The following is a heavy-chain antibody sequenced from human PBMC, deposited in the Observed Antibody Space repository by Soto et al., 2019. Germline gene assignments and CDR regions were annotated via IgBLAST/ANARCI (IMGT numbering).Heavy chain of an antibody. V-gene: IGHV1-69*02. D-gene: IGHD2-21*02. CDR3: ATGVWVTDGGMNYYYYYMDV. J-gene: IGHJ6*03. Sequence: QVQLVQSGAEVQKPGSSLRVSCEASGGTLSSYTFNWVRQAPGQGLEWMGRIIPVLNITNYAQNFKGRVTITAAKTTSTVYMELSSLRSDDSAIYSCATGVWVTDGGMNYYYYYMDVWGKGSTVTVSS. CDR1: GGTLSSYT. CDR2: IIPVLNIT.